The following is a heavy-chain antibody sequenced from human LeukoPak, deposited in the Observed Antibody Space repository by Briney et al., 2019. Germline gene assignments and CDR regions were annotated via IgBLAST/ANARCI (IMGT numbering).Heavy chain of an antibody. J-gene: IGHJ4*02. CDR2: ISSDGSST. CDR1: GFTFSSYW. D-gene: IGHD3-16*01. Sequence: GGSLRLSCAASGFTFSSYWMHRVRQAPGRGLVWVSRISSDGSSTIYADSVKGRFTISRDHAKHTLYLQMNSLRAEDTAVYYCARDWGGYGPTSHDYWGQGTLVTVSS. V-gene: IGHV3-74*01. CDR3: ARDWGGYGPTSHDY.